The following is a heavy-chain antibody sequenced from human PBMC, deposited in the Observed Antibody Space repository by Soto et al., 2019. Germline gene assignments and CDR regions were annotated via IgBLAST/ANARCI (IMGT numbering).Heavy chain of an antibody. V-gene: IGHV4-30-2*01. Sequence: LSLTCNMSGDSYSISTYSWSWIRQPPGKALQWIGFIYQSGVTSYNPSLASRVSISLDRSNNQCSLKLKPVTAADTAVYFCAGMPYTSGLRFDPWGPGTLVTVSS. J-gene: IGHJ5*02. CDR1: GDSYSISTYS. D-gene: IGHD6-19*01. CDR2: IYQSGVT. CDR3: AGMPYTSGLRFDP.